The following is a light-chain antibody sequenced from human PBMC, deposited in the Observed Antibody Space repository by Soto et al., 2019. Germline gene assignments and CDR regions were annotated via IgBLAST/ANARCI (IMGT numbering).Light chain of an antibody. CDR2: GAS. Sequence: ELVLTQSPGTLSLSPGESATLSCRASQSVSSTYLAWYQQKPGQAPRLLIYGASSRATGIPDRFSGSGSGTDFTLTITRLEPEDFAVYYCQQYGTSPGLTFGGGTKVEIE. CDR1: QSVSSTY. CDR3: QQYGTSPGLT. J-gene: IGKJ4*01. V-gene: IGKV3-20*01.